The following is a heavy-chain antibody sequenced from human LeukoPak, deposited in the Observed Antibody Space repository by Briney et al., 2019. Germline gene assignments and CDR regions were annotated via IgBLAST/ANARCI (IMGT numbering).Heavy chain of an antibody. D-gene: IGHD5-18*01. CDR2: IYNSGST. CDR3: ARCFADTALDY. V-gene: IGHV4-59*01. J-gene: IGHJ4*02. CDR1: GGSISSYY. Sequence: PSETLSLTCTVSGGSISSYYWSWIRQPPGKGLEWIGYIYNSGSTNYNPSLKSRVTISVDTSKNQFSLKLSSVTAADTAVYYCARCFADTALDYWGQGTPVTVSS.